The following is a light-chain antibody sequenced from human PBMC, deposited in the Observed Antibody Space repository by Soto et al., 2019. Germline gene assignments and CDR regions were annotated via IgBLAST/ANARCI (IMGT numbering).Light chain of an antibody. CDR2: DVT. Sequence: QSALTQPRSVSGSPGQSVTISCTGTSSDAGGYNSVSWYQQHPGKAPKLMMYDVTKRPSGGPDRFSGCKSGNTASLIICGVRAEDEADIYCCSDEGSYGFGNGTKRTV. V-gene: IGLV2-11*01. J-gene: IGLJ1*01. CDR3: CSDEGSYG. CDR1: SSDAGGYNS.